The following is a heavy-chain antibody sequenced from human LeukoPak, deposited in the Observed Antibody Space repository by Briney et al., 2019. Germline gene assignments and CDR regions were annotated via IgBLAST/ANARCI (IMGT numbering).Heavy chain of an antibody. V-gene: IGHV1-3*01. CDR1: GYTLTSYA. J-gene: IGHJ5*02. CDR2: INAGNGNT. Sequence: ASVKVSCKASGYTLTSYAMHWVRQAPGQRLEWMGWINAGNGNTKYSQKFQGRVTITRDTSASTAYMELSSLRSEDTAVYYCARVPTVTNWFDPWGQGTLVTVSS. D-gene: IGHD4-17*01. CDR3: ARVPTVTNWFDP.